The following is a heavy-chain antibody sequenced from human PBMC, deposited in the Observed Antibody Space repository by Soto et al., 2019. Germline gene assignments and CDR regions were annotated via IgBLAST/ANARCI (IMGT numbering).Heavy chain of an antibody. CDR2: IYYSGST. CDR3: ARDSYNFDD. D-gene: IGHD5-18*01. CDR1: GGSIRSYY. J-gene: IGHJ4*02. Sequence: PSESLSLNCTVSGGSIRSYYWSWIRQPPGKGLEWIGYIYYSGSTDYNPSLKSRVTISVDTSKNQFSLKLRSVTAADTAVYYCARDSYNFDDWGQGILVTVSS. V-gene: IGHV4-59*01.